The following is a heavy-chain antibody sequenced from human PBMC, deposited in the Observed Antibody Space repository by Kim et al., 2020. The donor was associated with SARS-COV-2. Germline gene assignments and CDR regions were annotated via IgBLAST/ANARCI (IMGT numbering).Heavy chain of an antibody. J-gene: IGHJ3*02. V-gene: IGHV4-59*01. D-gene: IGHD2-15*01. Sequence: PSLKSRVTISVDTSKIQFSLKVSSVTAADTAVYYCAREVVVAATGAFDIWGQGAMVTVSS. CDR3: AREVVVAATGAFDI.